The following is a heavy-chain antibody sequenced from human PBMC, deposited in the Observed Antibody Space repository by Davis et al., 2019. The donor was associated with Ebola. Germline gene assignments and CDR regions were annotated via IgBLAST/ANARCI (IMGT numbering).Heavy chain of an antibody. Sequence: MPSETLSLTCTVSGGSISSSTYYWGWIRQPPGKGLEWIGSIYNSGSTYYNPSLESRVTISVDTSKNQLSLKLTSVTATDTAVYYCARPVSPGYTYGYYYHGMDVWGQGTTVTVSS. CDR2: IYNSGST. D-gene: IGHD5-18*01. J-gene: IGHJ6*02. V-gene: IGHV4-39*01. CDR3: ARPVSPGYTYGYYYHGMDV. CDR1: GGSISSSTYY.